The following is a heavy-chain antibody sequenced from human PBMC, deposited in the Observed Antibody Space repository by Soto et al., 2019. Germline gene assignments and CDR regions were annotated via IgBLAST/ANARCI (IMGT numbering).Heavy chain of an antibody. CDR3: AKDNGPYSTYYFDY. CDR2: ISGSGGST. Sequence: PGGSLRLSCAASGFTFSCYAMSWLRQAPGKGLEWVSAISGSGGSTYYADSVKGRFTISRDNSKNTLYLQMNSLRAEDTAVYYCAKDNGPYSTYYFDYWGQGTLVTVSS. D-gene: IGHD2-21*01. V-gene: IGHV3-23*01. CDR1: GFTFSCYA. J-gene: IGHJ4*02.